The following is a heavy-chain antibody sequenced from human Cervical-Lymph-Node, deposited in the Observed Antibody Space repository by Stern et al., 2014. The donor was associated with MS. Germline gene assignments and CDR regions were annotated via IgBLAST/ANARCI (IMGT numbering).Heavy chain of an antibody. V-gene: IGHV3-21*01. CDR2: ICGSSNYI. D-gene: IGHD2-8*02. CDR1: GFTFSSYT. CDR3: ARVGYCTGGICFNAFDY. J-gene: IGHJ4*02. Sequence: EVQLEESGGGLVKPGGSRRLSCAASGFTFSSYTMTWVRQAPGKGLEWVSSICGSSNYIYYADSVKGRFTISRDNAKNSLYLQMASLRAEDTAIYYCARVGYCTGGICFNAFDYWGQGTLVTVSS.